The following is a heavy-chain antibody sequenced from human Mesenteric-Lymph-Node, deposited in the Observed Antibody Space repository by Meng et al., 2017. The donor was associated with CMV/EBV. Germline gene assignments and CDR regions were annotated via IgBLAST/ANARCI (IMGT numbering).Heavy chain of an antibody. V-gene: IGHV3-74*01. CDR2: INSDGNST. D-gene: IGHD3-22*01. CDR3: ARDYDTSGYYKD. CDR1: GFTFRSYW. Sequence: GGSLRLSCAASGFTFRSYWMHWVRQVPGKGLVWVSRINSDGNSTDYGDSVKGRFTISRDNAKNSLYLQMNSLRAEDTAVYYCARDYDTSGYYKDWGQGTLVTVSS. J-gene: IGHJ4*02.